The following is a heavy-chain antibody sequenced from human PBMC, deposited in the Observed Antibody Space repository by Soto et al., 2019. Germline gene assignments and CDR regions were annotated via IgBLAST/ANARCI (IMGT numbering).Heavy chain of an antibody. CDR3: VRGTIVGATFTS. V-gene: IGHV3-48*03. Sequence: GGSLRLSCAASGFTFTSYDMNWVRQAPGKGLEWLSYISSSGDTKDYADSAQGRFTVSRDSAKNSLYLQMNSLRTEDTAVYYCVRGTIVGATFTSWGQGTLATVSS. J-gene: IGHJ5*02. D-gene: IGHD1-26*01. CDR1: GFTFTSYD. CDR2: ISSSGDTK.